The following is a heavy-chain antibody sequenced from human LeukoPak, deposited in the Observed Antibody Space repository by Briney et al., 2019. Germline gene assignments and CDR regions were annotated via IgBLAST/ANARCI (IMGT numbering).Heavy chain of an antibody. Sequence: GGSLRLSCVASGFPFSSYWMTWVRQAPGKGLEWVANIKQDGSKKSYVDSVKGRFTISRDNAKNSLYLQMNSLRAEDTAVYYCARDRLRAFDYWGQGTLVTVSS. CDR3: ARDRLRAFDY. V-gene: IGHV3-7*01. CDR2: IKQDGSKK. CDR1: GFPFSSYW. D-gene: IGHD5/OR15-5a*01. J-gene: IGHJ4*02.